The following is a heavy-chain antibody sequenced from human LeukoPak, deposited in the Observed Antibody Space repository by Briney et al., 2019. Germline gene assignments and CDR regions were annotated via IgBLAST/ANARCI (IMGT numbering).Heavy chain of an antibody. Sequence: PGGSLRLSCAASGFTFDDYAMHWVRQAPGKGLEWVSGISWNSGSIGYADSVKGRFTISRDNAKNSLDLQMNSLRSEDTAVYYCVRDRGISFYFDYWGQGTLVTVSS. V-gene: IGHV3-9*01. CDR3: VRDRGISFYFDY. J-gene: IGHJ4*02. CDR2: ISWNSGSI. D-gene: IGHD3-16*02. CDR1: GFTFDDYA.